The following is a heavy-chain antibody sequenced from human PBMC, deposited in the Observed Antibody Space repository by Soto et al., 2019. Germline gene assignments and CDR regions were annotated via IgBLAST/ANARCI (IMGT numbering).Heavy chain of an antibody. V-gene: IGHV3-33*01. CDR1: GFTFSSYG. CDR3: ARGDCISTSCYGYYYGMDV. CDR2: IWYDGSNK. D-gene: IGHD2-2*01. J-gene: IGHJ6*02. Sequence: QVQLVESGGGVVQPGRSLRLSCAASGFTFSSYGMHWVRQAPGKGLEWVAVIWYDGSNKYYADSVKGRFTISRDNSKNRLYLQMNSLRAEDTAVYYCARGDCISTSCYGYYYGMDVWGQGTTVTVSS.